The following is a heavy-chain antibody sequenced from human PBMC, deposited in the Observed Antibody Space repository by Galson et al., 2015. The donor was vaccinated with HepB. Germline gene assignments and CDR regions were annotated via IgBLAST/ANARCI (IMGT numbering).Heavy chain of an antibody. D-gene: IGHD3-22*01. V-gene: IGHV3-23*01. CDR2: ISGSGGST. Sequence: SLRLSCAASGFTFSSYAMSWVRQAPGKGLEWVSAISGSGGSTYYADSVKGRFTISRDNSKNTLYLQMNSLRAEDTAVYYCARPDSSGYYCYWGQGTLVTVSS. CDR1: GFTFSSYA. J-gene: IGHJ4*02. CDR3: ARPDSSGYYCY.